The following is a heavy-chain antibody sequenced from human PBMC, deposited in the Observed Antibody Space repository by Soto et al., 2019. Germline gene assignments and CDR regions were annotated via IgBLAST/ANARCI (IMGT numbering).Heavy chain of an antibody. Sequence: PSETLSLTCTVSGGSISSYYWSWIRQPPGKGLEWIGYIYYSGSTNYNPPLKSRVTISVDTSKNQFSLKLSSVTAADTAVYYCAREDSSGWYAFGYWGQGTLVTVSS. CDR2: IYYSGST. CDR1: GGSISSYY. CDR3: AREDSSGWYAFGY. D-gene: IGHD6-19*01. V-gene: IGHV4-59*01. J-gene: IGHJ4*02.